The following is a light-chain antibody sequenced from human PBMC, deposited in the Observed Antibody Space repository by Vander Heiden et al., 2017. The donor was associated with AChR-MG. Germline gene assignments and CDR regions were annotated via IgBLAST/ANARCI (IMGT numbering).Light chain of an antibody. Sequence: QSVLTQPPSASGTPGQRVTISWSGSRSNIGSNTVNWYQQLPGTAPKRLIYSNNQRPSGVPDRFSGSKSGTSASLAISGLQSEDEADYYCAAWDDSLNGVFGGGTKLTVL. CDR3: AAWDDSLNGV. V-gene: IGLV1-44*01. J-gene: IGLJ3*02. CDR1: RSNIGSNT. CDR2: SNN.